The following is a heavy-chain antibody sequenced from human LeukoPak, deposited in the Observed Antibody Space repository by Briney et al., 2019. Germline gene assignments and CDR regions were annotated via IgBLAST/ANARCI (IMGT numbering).Heavy chain of an antibody. D-gene: IGHD3-3*01. Sequence: ASVKVSCKVSGYTLTELSMHWVRQAPGKGLEWMGGFDPEDGETICAQKSQGRVTMTEDTSTDTAYMELSSLRSEDTAVYYCATTSGSTITIFGVPIRNWFDPWGQGTLVTVSS. CDR3: ATTSGSTITIFGVPIRNWFDP. CDR1: GYTLTELS. CDR2: FDPEDGET. J-gene: IGHJ5*02. V-gene: IGHV1-24*01.